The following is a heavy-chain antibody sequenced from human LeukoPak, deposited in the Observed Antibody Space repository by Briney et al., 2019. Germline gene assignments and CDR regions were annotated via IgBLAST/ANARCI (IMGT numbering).Heavy chain of an antibody. Sequence: ASVKVSCKASGYTFTGYYMHWVRQAPGQGLEWMGWINPNSGGTNYAQKFQGRVTMTRDTSISTAYMELSRLRSDDTAVYYCAREFPDIVATPVTDYWGQGTLVTVSS. D-gene: IGHD5-12*01. J-gene: IGHJ4*02. CDR2: INPNSGGT. V-gene: IGHV1-2*02. CDR3: AREFPDIVATPVTDY. CDR1: GYTFTGYY.